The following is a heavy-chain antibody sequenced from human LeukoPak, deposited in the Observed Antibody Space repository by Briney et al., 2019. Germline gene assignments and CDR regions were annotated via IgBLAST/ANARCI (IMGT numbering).Heavy chain of an antibody. V-gene: IGHV3-74*01. J-gene: IGHJ4*02. D-gene: IGHD3-22*01. CDR2: INSDGGST. CDR3: ARGDYYYDSSGYSVGFDY. CDR1: GFTFSSYW. Sequence: TGGSLRLSCAASGFTFSSYWMHWVRQAPGKGLVWVSRINSDGGSTSYTDSVKGRFTISRDNAKNTLYLQMNSLRAEDTAVYYCARGDYYYDSSGYSVGFDYWGQGTLVTVSS.